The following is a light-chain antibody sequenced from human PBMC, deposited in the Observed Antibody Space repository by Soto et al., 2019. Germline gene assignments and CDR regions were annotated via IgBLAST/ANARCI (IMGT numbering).Light chain of an antibody. Sequence: ERVITPFSTPLAVSPGERVTLSCRASQDIRSSLAWYQQKPGQAPRLLIYGASIRATGVPATFSGSGSGTEFTLSISSLQSEHLGVYYCQQDSSWPLTFGGGTKVDIK. J-gene: IGKJ4*01. CDR1: QDIRSS. CDR2: GAS. V-gene: IGKV3-15*01. CDR3: QQDSSWPLT.